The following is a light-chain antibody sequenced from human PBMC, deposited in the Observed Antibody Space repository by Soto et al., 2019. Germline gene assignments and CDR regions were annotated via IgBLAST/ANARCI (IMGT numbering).Light chain of an antibody. CDR1: HTISNS. J-gene: IGKJ5*01. Sequence: GNRVPIPCRASHTISNSLNRYQQKPGKAPELLIFDASSLQSGVPSRFSGSESGTDFTLTISCLQSEDFATYYCQQANSFPITFGQGTRLEIK. CDR2: DAS. CDR3: QQANSFPIT. V-gene: IGKV1-39*01.